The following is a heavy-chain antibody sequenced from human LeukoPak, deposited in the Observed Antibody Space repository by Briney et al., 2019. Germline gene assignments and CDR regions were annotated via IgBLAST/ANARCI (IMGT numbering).Heavy chain of an antibody. Sequence: GGSLRLSCAASGFTFSSYSMNWVRQAPGKGLEWVSSISSSSSYIYYADSVKGRFTISRDNAKNSLYLQMNSLRAEDTAVYYCARDGDYYDSSGYYARPFDYWGQGTLVTVSS. CDR1: GFTFSSYS. CDR2: ISSSSSYI. CDR3: ARDGDYYDSSGYYARPFDY. J-gene: IGHJ4*02. V-gene: IGHV3-21*01. D-gene: IGHD3-22*01.